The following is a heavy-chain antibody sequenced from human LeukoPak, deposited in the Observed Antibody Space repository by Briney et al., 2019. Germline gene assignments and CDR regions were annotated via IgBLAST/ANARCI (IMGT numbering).Heavy chain of an antibody. CDR3: ARHYGSGSYDWFDP. Sequence: GGSLRLSCAASGFTVSSNYMSWVRQAPGKGLEWVSVIYSSGSTYYADSVKGRFTISRHNSKNTLYLQMNSLRAEDTAVYYCARHYGSGSYDWFDPWGQGTLVTVSS. D-gene: IGHD3-10*01. CDR2: IYSSGST. CDR1: GFTVSSNY. V-gene: IGHV3-53*04. J-gene: IGHJ5*02.